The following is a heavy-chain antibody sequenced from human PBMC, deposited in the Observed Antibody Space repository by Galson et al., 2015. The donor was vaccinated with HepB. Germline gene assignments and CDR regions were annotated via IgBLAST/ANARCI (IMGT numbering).Heavy chain of an antibody. D-gene: IGHD2-2*01. Sequence: SCKASGYTFTSYYFHWVRQAPGQGPEWMGVINPTNGITTYAQKLQGRVTMTRDASTNTIYMELSSLKSDDTAVYYCAREGAPASWFLYWGQGTLVTVSS. CDR3: AREGAPASWFLY. V-gene: IGHV1-46*04. CDR1: GYTFTSYY. J-gene: IGHJ4*02. CDR2: INPTNGIT.